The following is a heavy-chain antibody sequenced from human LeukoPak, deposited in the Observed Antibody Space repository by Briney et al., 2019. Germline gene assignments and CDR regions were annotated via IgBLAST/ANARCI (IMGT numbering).Heavy chain of an antibody. CDR1: GFTFDDYG. CDR2: INWNGGST. CDR3: AREGRDGYYFDY. V-gene: IGHV3-20*01. J-gene: IGHJ4*02. Sequence: TGGSLRLSCAASGFTFDDYGMSWVRQAPGKGLEWVSGINWNGGSTGYADSVKGRFTISRDNAKNSLYLQMNSLRAEDTALYHCAREGRDGYYFDYWGQGTLVTVSS. D-gene: IGHD5-24*01.